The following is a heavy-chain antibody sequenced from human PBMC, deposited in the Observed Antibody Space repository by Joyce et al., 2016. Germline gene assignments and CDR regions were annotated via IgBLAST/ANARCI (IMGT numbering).Heavy chain of an antibody. Sequence: QVRLQESGPGLVKPSETLSLTCAVPGFSVNAGYYWGWVRQPPGKGLEWIAIGQHTVMGPANPSLNSRVTVTVDTSKTQFSLTRSSVTDADTATNYCAALEYYDFSTLYPPVASRFGMDVWGQGTPVTVSS. D-gene: IGHD3/OR15-3a*01. CDR1: GFSVNAGYY. J-gene: IGHJ6*02. CDR3: AALEYYDFSTLYPPVASRFGMDV. V-gene: IGHV4-38-2*01. CDR2: GQHTVMG.